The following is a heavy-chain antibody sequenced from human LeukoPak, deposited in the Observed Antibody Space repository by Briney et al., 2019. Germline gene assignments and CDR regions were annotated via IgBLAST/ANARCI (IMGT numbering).Heavy chain of an antibody. Sequence: PSETLSLTCSVYGGSFNDYDWSWVRQAPGRGLQWIGETNESGATNCDPSLKSRVTMSIDTSKSQFSLSLRSVTAADTAVYFCARYVPVKTGPTRASFDYWGQGILVSVSS. CDR3: ARYVPVKTGPTRASFDY. J-gene: IGHJ4*02. CDR1: GGSFNDYD. V-gene: IGHV4-34*01. D-gene: IGHD1-1*01. CDR2: TNESGAT.